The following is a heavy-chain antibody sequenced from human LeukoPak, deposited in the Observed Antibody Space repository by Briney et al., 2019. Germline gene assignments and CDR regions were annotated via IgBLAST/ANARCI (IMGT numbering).Heavy chain of an antibody. V-gene: IGHV4-34*01. Sequence: SETLPLTCAVYGGSFSGYYWSWIRQPPGKGLEWIGEINHSGSTNYNPSLKSRVTISVDTSKNQFSLKLSSVTAADTAVYYCARHYENYFDYWGQGTLVTVSS. D-gene: IGHD3-22*01. CDR1: GGSFSGYY. CDR2: INHSGST. CDR3: ARHYENYFDY. J-gene: IGHJ4*02.